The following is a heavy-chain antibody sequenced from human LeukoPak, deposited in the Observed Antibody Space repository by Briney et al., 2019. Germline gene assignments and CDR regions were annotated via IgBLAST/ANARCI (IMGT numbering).Heavy chain of an antibody. J-gene: IGHJ4*02. V-gene: IGHV3-7*01. CDR3: ARWEARDTWVYDY. D-gene: IGHD1-26*01. Sequence: GGSLRLSCAASGFTLSNYWMSWVRQAPGKGLEWVANIKQDGSKLSYVDSVKGRFTVSRDNAKNSLYLQMNSLRAEDKAVYYCARWEARDTWVYDYWGQGTLVTVSS. CDR1: GFTLSNYW. CDR2: IKQDGSKL.